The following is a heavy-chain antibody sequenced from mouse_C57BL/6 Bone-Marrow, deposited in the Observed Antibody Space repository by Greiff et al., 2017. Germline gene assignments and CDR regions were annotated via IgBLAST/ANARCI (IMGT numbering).Heavy chain of an antibody. D-gene: IGHD2-4*01. V-gene: IGHV3-5*01. J-gene: IGHJ2*01. Sequence: EVQLQQSGPGLVKPSQTVFLTCTVTGISITTGNYRWSWIRQFPGNKLEWIGYIYYSGTITYNPSLTSRTTITRDTPKNQFFLEMNSLTAEDTAKYYCARGSYEYDGDYWGQGTTLTVSS. CDR1: GISITTGNYR. CDR2: IYYSGTI. CDR3: ARGSYEYDGDY.